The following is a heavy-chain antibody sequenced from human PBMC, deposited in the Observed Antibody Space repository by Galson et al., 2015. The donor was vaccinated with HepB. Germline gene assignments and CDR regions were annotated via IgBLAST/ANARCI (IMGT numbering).Heavy chain of an antibody. J-gene: IGHJ4*02. V-gene: IGHV3-7*03. D-gene: IGHD5-24*01. CDR1: GFTFSSYW. CDR3: ASADLWLQWYFDY. Sequence: SLRLSCAASGFTFSSYWMSWVRQAPGKGLEWVANIKQDGSEKYYVDSVKGRFTISRDNAKNSLYLQMKSLRAEDTAVYYCASADLWLQWYFDYWGQGTLVTVSS. CDR2: IKQDGSEK.